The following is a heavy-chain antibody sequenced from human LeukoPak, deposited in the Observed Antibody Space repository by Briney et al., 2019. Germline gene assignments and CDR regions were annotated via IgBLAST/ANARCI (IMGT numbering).Heavy chain of an antibody. V-gene: IGHV4-39*07. CDR3: ARGYSSGWYWYFDL. J-gene: IGHJ2*01. CDR1: GGSISSSSYY. CDR2: IYYSGST. D-gene: IGHD6-19*01. Sequence: PSETLSLTCTVSGGSISSSSYYWGWIRQPPGKGLEWIGSIYYSGSTYYNPSLKSRVTISVDTSKTQFSLKLSSVTAADTAVYYCARGYSSGWYWYFDLWGRGTLVTVSS.